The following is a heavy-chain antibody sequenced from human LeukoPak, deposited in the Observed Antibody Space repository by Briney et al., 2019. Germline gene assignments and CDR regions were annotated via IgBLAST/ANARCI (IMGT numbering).Heavy chain of an antibody. D-gene: IGHD3-9*01. V-gene: IGHV1-18*01. CDR3: ARGRDDILTGYYDIWSGYMDV. CDR2: ISAYNGNT. J-gene: IGHJ6*03. Sequence: GASVKVSCKASGYTFTSYGISWVRQAPGQGLEWMGWISAYNGNTNYAQKLQGRVTMTTDTSTSTAYMEPRSLRSDDTAVYYCARGRDDILTGYYDIWSGYMDVWGKGTTVTVSS. CDR1: GYTFTSYG.